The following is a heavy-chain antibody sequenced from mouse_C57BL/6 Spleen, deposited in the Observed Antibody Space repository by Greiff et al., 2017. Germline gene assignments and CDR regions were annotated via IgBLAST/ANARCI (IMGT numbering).Heavy chain of an antibody. CDR3: ASVYDYDPFYAMDY. D-gene: IGHD2-4*01. CDR2: ISSGGSYT. CDR1: GFTFSSYG. V-gene: IGHV5-6*02. J-gene: IGHJ4*01. Sequence: EVKLEESGGDLVKPGGSLKLSCAASGFTFSSYGMSWVRQTPDKRLEWVATISSGGSYTYYPDSVKGRFTISRDNAKNTLYLQMSSLKSEDTAMYYCASVYDYDPFYAMDYWGQGTSVTVSS.